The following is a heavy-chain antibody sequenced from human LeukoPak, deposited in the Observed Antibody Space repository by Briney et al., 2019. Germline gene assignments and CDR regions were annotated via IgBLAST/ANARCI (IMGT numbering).Heavy chain of an antibody. D-gene: IGHD3-3*01. CDR3: ARGNKSYYDFWSAQNWFDP. CDR1: GGSISSGDYY. V-gene: IGHV4-30-4*08. J-gene: IGHJ5*02. CDR2: IYYSGST. Sequence: SETLSLTCTVSGGSISSGDYYWSWIRQPPGKGLEWIGYIYYSGSTYYNPSLKRRVTISVDTSKNQFSLKLSSVTAADTAVYYCARGNKSYYDFWSAQNWFDPWGQGTLVTVSS.